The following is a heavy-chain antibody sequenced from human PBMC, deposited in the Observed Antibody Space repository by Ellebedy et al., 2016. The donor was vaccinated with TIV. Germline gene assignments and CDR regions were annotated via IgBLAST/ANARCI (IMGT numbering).Heavy chain of an antibody. Sequence: GESLKISCAASGFTFDDYAMHWVRQAPGKGLEWVSLISWDGGSTYYADSVKGRFTISRDNSKNSLYLQMNSLRAEDTALYYCARGKTLDLDYWGQGTLVTVSS. CDR2: ISWDGGST. V-gene: IGHV3-43D*03. CDR1: GFTFDDYA. CDR3: ARGKTLDLDY. J-gene: IGHJ4*02.